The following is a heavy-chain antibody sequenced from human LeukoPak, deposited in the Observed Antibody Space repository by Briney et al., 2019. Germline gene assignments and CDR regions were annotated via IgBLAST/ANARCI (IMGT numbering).Heavy chain of an antibody. CDR1: RSSMSGYY. Sequence: PSETLSLTCTVSRSSMSGYYWSWIRQPPGKGLEWIGYIYYSGSTNYNPSLKSRVTISVDTSKNQFSLKLSSVTAADTAVYYCARHRSMIGIGDAFDIWGQGTMVTVSS. CDR3: ARHRSMIGIGDAFDI. J-gene: IGHJ3*02. D-gene: IGHD3-22*01. CDR2: IYYSGST. V-gene: IGHV4-59*08.